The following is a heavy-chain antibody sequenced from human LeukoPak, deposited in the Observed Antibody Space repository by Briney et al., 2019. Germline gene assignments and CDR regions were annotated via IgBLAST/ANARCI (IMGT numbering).Heavy chain of an antibody. J-gene: IGHJ4*02. V-gene: IGHV1-18*01. CDR1: GYTFTSYG. CDR3: AREDAGYSSSWYDY. CDR2: ISAYNGNT. Sequence: ASVKVSCKASGYTFTSYGISWVRQAPGQGFEWMGWISAYNGNTNYAQKLQGRVTMTTDTSTSTAYMELRSLRSDDTAVYYCAREDAGYSSSWYDYWGQGTLVTVSS. D-gene: IGHD6-13*01.